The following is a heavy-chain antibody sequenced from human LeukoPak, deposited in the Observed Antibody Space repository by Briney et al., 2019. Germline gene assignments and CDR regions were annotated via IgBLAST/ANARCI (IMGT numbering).Heavy chain of an antibody. J-gene: IGHJ3*02. CDR1: GGSISSYY. Sequence: SETLSLTCTVSGGSISSYYWSWIRQPPGKGLEWIGYIYYSGSTNYNPSLKSRVTISADTSKNQFSLKLSSVTAADTAVYYCAGLQEDAFDIWGQGTMVTVSS. V-gene: IGHV4-59*01. CDR2: IYYSGST. CDR3: AGLQEDAFDI.